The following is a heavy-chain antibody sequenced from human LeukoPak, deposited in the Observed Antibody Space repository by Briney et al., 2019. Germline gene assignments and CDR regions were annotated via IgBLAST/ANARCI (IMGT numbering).Heavy chain of an antibody. Sequence: PGGSLRLSCAASGFTFDDYAMHWVRQAPGKGLEWVSLISGDGGSTYYADSVKGRFTISRDNSKNSLYLQMTSLRTEDTALYYCAKVDSSSWYWYYYYMDVWGKGTTVTVSS. CDR3: AKVDSSSWYWYYYYMDV. J-gene: IGHJ6*03. D-gene: IGHD6-13*01. V-gene: IGHV3-43*02. CDR1: GFTFDDYA. CDR2: ISGDGGST.